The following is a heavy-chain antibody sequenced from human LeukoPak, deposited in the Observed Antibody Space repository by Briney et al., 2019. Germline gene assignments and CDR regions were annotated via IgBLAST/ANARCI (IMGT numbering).Heavy chain of an antibody. Sequence: SETLSLTCAVSGGSISSGGYSWSWIRQPPGKGLEWIGYIYHSGSTYYNPSLKSRVTISVDRSKNQFSLKLSSVTAADTAVYYCARGVAATDFFDYWGQGTLVTASS. D-gene: IGHD2-15*01. CDR3: ARGVAATDFFDY. CDR1: GGSISSGGYS. CDR2: IYHSGST. J-gene: IGHJ4*02. V-gene: IGHV4-30-2*01.